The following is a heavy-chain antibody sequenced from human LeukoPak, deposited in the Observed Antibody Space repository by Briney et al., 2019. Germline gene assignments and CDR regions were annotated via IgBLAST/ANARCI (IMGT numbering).Heavy chain of an antibody. CDR1: GFTFSSYS. Sequence: GGSLRLSCAASGFTFSSYSMNWVRQAPGKGLEWVSSISSSSSYIYYADSVKGRFTISGDNAKNSLYLQMNSLRAEDTAVYYCARVSIDDDDAFDIWGQGTMVTVSS. CDR2: ISSSSSYI. D-gene: IGHD1-1*01. CDR3: ARVSIDDDDAFDI. J-gene: IGHJ3*02. V-gene: IGHV3-21*01.